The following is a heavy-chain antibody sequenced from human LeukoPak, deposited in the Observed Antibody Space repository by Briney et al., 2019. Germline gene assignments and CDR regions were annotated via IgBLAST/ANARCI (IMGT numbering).Heavy chain of an antibody. Sequence: SETLSLTCTVSGGSISSSNYFWGWIRQPPGKGLEWIGSISYSGSTYYNPSLKSRVTISVDSSKNQFSLKLSSVTAADTTVYYCARGAPVAGPYYFDYWGQGALVTVSS. CDR3: ARGAPVAGPYYFDY. CDR1: GGSISSSNYF. CDR2: ISYSGST. J-gene: IGHJ4*02. D-gene: IGHD2-15*01. V-gene: IGHV4-39*01.